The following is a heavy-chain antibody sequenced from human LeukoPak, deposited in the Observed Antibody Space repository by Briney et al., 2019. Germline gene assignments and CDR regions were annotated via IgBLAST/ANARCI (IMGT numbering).Heavy chain of an antibody. CDR3: ARGNIAGVDY. CDR2: MNPNSGNT. CDR1: GYTFTSYD. D-gene: IGHD6-13*01. J-gene: IGHJ4*02. V-gene: IGHV1-8*01. Sequence: ASVKVSCKASGYTFTSYDINWVRQPTGQGLEGMGWMNPNSGNTGYAQKFQGTGTITSNTSISTAYMELSSLRSEDTAVYYCARGNIAGVDYWGQGTLVTVSS.